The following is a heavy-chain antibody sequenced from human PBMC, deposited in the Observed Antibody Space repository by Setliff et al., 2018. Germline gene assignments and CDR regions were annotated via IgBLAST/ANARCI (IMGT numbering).Heavy chain of an antibody. CDR3: ARTCSGSGCYAGLES. CDR2: IWHDGTTK. V-gene: IGHV3-33*07. J-gene: IGHJ4*02. CDR1: GFSLDSHT. Sequence: SLRLSCTTSGFSLDSHTMLWVRQAPGKGLDWVTLIWHDGTTKIYADSVKGRFSMSRDISRNTLYLQMNRLTVEDTAVYYCARTCSGSGCYAGLESWGQGTPVTV. D-gene: IGHD2-15*01.